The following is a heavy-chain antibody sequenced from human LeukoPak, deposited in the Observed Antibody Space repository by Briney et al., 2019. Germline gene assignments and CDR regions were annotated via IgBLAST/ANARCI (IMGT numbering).Heavy chain of an antibody. J-gene: IGHJ4*02. CDR2: IRYDGSNK. CDR1: GFTFSSCG. D-gene: IGHD4-11*01. V-gene: IGHV3-30*02. CDR3: ARKGLPDY. Sequence: GGSLRLSCAASGFTFSSCGMHWVRQAPGKGLEWVAFIRYDGSNKYYADSVKGRFTISRDNSKDTLYLQMNSLRAEDTAVYYCARKGLPDYWGQGTLVTVSS.